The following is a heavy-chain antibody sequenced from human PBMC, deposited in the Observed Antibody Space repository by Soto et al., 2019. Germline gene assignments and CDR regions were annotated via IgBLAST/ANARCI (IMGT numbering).Heavy chain of an antibody. D-gene: IGHD4-17*01. V-gene: IGHV3-30-3*01. Sequence: GGSVRLSXAASGFTFSSYAMHWVRQAPGKGLEWVAVISYDGSNKYYADSVKGRFTISRDNSKNTLYLQMNSLRAEDTAVYYCARDRNYGDYVSDYFDYWGQGTLVNVST. CDR2: ISYDGSNK. CDR3: ARDRNYGDYVSDYFDY. CDR1: GFTFSSYA. J-gene: IGHJ4*02.